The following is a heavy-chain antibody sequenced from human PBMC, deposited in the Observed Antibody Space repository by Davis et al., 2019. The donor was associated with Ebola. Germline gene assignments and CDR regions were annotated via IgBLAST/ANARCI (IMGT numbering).Heavy chain of an antibody. V-gene: IGHV1-2*06. J-gene: IGHJ4*02. D-gene: IGHD6-19*01. Sequence: AASVKVSCKASGYTFTGYYMHWVRQAPGQGLEWMGRINPNSGGTNYAQKFQGRVTITMDTSASTAYMELSSLRSEDTAVYYCARATFGYNSGWYADYWGQGTLVTVSS. CDR3: ARATFGYNSGWYADY. CDR2: INPNSGGT. CDR1: GYTFTGYY.